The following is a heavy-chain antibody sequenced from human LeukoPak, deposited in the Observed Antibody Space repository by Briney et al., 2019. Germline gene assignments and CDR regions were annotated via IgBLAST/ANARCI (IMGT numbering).Heavy chain of an antibody. CDR3: ARDLTGYSYGFRRYYYYMDV. J-gene: IGHJ6*03. D-gene: IGHD5-18*01. Sequence: SETLSLTCTVSGGSISSNSYYWGWIRQPPGKGLEWIGSIYYSGSTYYNPSLKSRVTISVDTSKKQFSLKLSSVTAADTAVYYCARDLTGYSYGFRRYYYYMDVWGKGTTVTVSS. CDR2: IYYSGST. V-gene: IGHV4-39*07. CDR1: GGSISSNSYY.